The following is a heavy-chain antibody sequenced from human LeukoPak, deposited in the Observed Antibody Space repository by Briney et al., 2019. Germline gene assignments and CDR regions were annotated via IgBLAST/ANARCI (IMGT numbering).Heavy chain of an antibody. Sequence: GRSLRLSCAASGFTFSRNGMHWVRQAPGKGLEWVAFIRYDGSNKYYADSMKGRFTISGDNSNNTLYLQMNSLIPEDTAVYYCAKRAASGWYYFERWGQGTLVTVSS. CDR1: GFTFSRNG. D-gene: IGHD6-19*01. J-gene: IGHJ4*02. CDR3: AKRAASGWYYFER. V-gene: IGHV3-30*02. CDR2: IRYDGSNK.